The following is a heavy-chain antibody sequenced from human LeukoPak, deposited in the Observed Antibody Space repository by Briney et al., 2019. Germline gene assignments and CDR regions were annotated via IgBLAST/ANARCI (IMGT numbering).Heavy chain of an antibody. CDR2: ISGRNENT. Sequence: PGGSLRLSCAASGFPFSTYSMNWVRQAPGKGLEWVSRISGRNENTYYADSVKGRFTISRDNSKNTLYLQMNSLRAEDTAIYYCAKGAPIYYFDYWGQGTLVTVSS. V-gene: IGHV3-23*01. J-gene: IGHJ4*02. D-gene: IGHD3-9*01. CDR1: GFPFSTYS. CDR3: AKGAPIYYFDY.